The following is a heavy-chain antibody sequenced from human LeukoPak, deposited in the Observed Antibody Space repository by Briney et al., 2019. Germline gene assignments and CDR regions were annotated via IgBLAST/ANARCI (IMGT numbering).Heavy chain of an antibody. CDR3: ARRGLAAAGMRALDI. V-gene: IGHV4-59*08. CDR2: TYHSGST. CDR1: GGSISGYY. J-gene: IGHJ3*02. D-gene: IGHD6-13*01. Sequence: SSETLSLTCIVSGGSISGYYWSWIRQPPGKGLEWIGYTYHSGSTNYNPSLKSRVTISVDTSKNQFSLKLSSVTAADTAVYYCARRGLAAAGMRALDIWGQGTMVTVSS.